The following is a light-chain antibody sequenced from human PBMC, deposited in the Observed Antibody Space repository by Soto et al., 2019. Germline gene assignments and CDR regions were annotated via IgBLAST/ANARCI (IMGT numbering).Light chain of an antibody. Sequence: QSVLTQPASVSGSPGQSITISCTGTSSDIGGYKYVSWYQQHPGKAPKLIIYEVTNRPSGVSDRFSGSKSGNTASLTISGLQAEDEADYYCGSYTSTDTPFVFGTGTKVTVL. V-gene: IGLV2-14*01. J-gene: IGLJ1*01. CDR3: GSYTSTDTPFV. CDR2: EVT. CDR1: SSDIGGYKY.